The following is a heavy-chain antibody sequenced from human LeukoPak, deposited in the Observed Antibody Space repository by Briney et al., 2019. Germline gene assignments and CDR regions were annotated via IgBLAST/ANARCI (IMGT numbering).Heavy chain of an antibody. CDR3: ARDRRLSVDIAMAPFDY. D-gene: IGHD5-18*01. Sequence: ASVKVSCKASGYTFTIYGITWVRQAPGQGLEWMGWISTHTGDTNYAQKLQARVTMTTDTSTSTAYMELRSLRSDDTAVYYCARDRRLSVDIAMAPFDYWGQGTLVTVPS. V-gene: IGHV1-18*04. CDR1: GYTFTIYG. J-gene: IGHJ4*02. CDR2: ISTHTGDT.